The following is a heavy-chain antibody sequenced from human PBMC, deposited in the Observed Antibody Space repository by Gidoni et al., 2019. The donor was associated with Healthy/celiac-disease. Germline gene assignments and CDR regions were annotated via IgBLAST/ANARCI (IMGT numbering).Heavy chain of an antibody. Sequence: EVQLVESGGGWVQPGRSLRLSCAASGFTFDDYAMHWVRQAPGKGLEWVSGISWNSGSIDYADSVKGRFTISRDNAKNSLYLQMNSLRAEDTALYYCAKDRRYSSSSGAFDPWGQGTLVTVSS. CDR2: ISWNSGSI. J-gene: IGHJ5*02. CDR1: GFTFDDYA. CDR3: AKDRRYSSSSGAFDP. D-gene: IGHD6-6*01. V-gene: IGHV3-9*01.